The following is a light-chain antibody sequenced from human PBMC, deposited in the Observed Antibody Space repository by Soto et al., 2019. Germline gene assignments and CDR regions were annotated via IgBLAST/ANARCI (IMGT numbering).Light chain of an antibody. V-gene: IGKV1-27*01. CDR2: AAS. CDR3: QKDTNVPA. J-gene: IGKJ4*01. CDR1: QGISNY. Sequence: DLQMTPSPSSLSASVGDRVTITCRASQGISNYLAWYQQIPGKGPKLLISAASTLQSGVHSRFSGSGSGTDFTLTISSLQPEDVASCSCQKDTNVPAFGGGTKVEIK.